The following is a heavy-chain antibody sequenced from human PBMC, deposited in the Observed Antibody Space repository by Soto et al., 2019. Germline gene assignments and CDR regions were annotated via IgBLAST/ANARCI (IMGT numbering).Heavy chain of an antibody. CDR1: GDSVSSNSAA. J-gene: IGHJ5*02. D-gene: IGHD2-2*01. Sequence: SQTLSLTCVISGDSVSSNSAAWNWIRQSPSRGLEWLGRTYYRSKWYNDYAVSVKSRITINPDTSKNQFSLQLNSVTPEDTAVYYCARTFNCSSTSCHTYNWFDPWGQGTLVTVSS. V-gene: IGHV6-1*01. CDR3: ARTFNCSSTSCHTYNWFDP. CDR2: TYYRSKWYN.